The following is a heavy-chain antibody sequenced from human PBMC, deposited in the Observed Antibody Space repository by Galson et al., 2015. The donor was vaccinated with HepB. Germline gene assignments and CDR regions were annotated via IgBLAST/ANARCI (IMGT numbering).Heavy chain of an antibody. CDR1: GASISSGGYS. Sequence: LSLTCAVSGASISSGGYSWSWIRQPPGKGLEWIGYIYHSGSTFYNPSLKRRVTMSVDRSKNQFSLKMSSVTAADTAVYYCARVLLVFEGDNWFDPWGQGTLVTVSS. CDR3: ARVLLVFEGDNWFDP. J-gene: IGHJ5*02. CDR2: IYHSGST. D-gene: IGHD2-8*01. V-gene: IGHV4-30-2*01.